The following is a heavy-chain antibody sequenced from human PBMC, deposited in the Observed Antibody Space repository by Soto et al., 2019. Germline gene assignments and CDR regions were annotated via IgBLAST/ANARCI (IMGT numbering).Heavy chain of an antibody. V-gene: IGHV5-10-1*01. Sequence: PGASLKISCKGSGYSFTSYWISWVRQMPGKGLEWMGRIDPSDSYTNYSPSFQGHVTISADKSISTAYLQWSSLKASDTAMYYCARVYEFWSGYPPSGMDVWDQGTTVTVSS. CDR2: IDPSDSYT. J-gene: IGHJ6*02. D-gene: IGHD3-3*01. CDR3: ARVYEFWSGYPPSGMDV. CDR1: GYSFTSYW.